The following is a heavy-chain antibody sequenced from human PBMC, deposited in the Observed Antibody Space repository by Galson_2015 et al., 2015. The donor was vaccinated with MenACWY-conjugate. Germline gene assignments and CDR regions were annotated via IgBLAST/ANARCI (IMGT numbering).Heavy chain of an antibody. CDR2: INHSGST. Sequence: ETLSLTCAVYGGSFSGYYWTWIRQPPGKGLEWIGEINHSGSTNYNPSLKSRVTISVDTSKNQFSLELSSVTAADTAVYYCARMSLRCANAKCYTTFDPSWFETWGQGTLVTVSS. V-gene: IGHV4-34*01. CDR1: GGSFSGYY. CDR3: ARMSLRCANAKCYTTFDPSWFET. D-gene: IGHD2-2*02. J-gene: IGHJ5*02.